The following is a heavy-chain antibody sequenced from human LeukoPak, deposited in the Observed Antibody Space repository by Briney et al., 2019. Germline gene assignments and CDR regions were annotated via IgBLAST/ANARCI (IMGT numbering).Heavy chain of an antibody. CDR2: ISSSSRYT. CDR1: GFTFSDYY. CDR3: ARVSGYSYGSKGPLDY. Sequence: GGSLRLSCAASGFTFSDYYMSWIRQAPGKGLEWVSYISSSSRYTNYADSVKGRFTISRDNAKNSLYLQMNSLRAEDTAVYYCARVSGYSYGSKGPLDYWGQGTLVTVSS. J-gene: IGHJ4*02. V-gene: IGHV3-11*06. D-gene: IGHD5-18*01.